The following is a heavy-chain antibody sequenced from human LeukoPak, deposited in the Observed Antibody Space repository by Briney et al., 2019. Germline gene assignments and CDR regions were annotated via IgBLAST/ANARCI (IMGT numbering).Heavy chain of an antibody. J-gene: IGHJ6*02. CDR1: GFTFSSYA. V-gene: IGHV3-33*08. D-gene: IGHD1-26*01. Sequence: PGGSLRLSCAASGFTFSSYAMHWVRQAPGKGLEWVAAIWYDGTNKYYVDSVKGRFTISRDNSKNTLYLQMNSLRAEDTAVYYCARDVNSGSYPAGMDVWGQGTTVTVSS. CDR3: ARDVNSGSYPAGMDV. CDR2: IWYDGTNK.